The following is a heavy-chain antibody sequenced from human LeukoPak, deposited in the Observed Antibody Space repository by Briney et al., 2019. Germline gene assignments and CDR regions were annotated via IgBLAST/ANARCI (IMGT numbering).Heavy chain of an antibody. CDR2: ISPDDSYT. CDR1: GYFFNTYW. V-gene: IGHV5-51*01. D-gene: IGHD3-10*01. Sequence: GESLKISCEGSGYFFNTYWVAWVRQTPGKGLEWMGIISPDDSYTRYSPSFAGHITISADKSISTAYVQWTSLKASDSAMYYCARYTGSFTPLDYWGQGTLVTVSS. CDR3: ARYTGSFTPLDY. J-gene: IGHJ4*02.